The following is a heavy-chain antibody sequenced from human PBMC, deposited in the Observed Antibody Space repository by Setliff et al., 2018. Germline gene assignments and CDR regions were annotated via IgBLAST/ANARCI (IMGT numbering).Heavy chain of an antibody. V-gene: IGHV3-23*01. J-gene: IGHJ2*01. CDR3: AKGNPLPLTGDYWYFDL. D-gene: IGHD7-27*01. CDR2: ISSTGGST. CDR1: GFTFSSYA. Sequence: PGGSLRLSCAASGFTFSSYAMSWVRQVPGKGLSWVSAISSTGGSTYYADSVQGRFTISRDNSKNTLYLQMNSLRAADTAVYYRAKGNPLPLTGDYWYFDLWGRGTLVTVSS.